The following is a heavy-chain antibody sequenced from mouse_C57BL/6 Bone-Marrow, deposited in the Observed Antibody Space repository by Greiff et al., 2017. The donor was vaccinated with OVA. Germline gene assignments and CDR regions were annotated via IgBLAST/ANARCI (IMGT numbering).Heavy chain of an antibody. J-gene: IGHJ2*01. V-gene: IGHV5-4*01. Sequence: EVQLVESGGGLVKPGGSLKLSCAASGFTFSSYAMSWVRQTPEKRLEWVATISDGGSYTYYPDNVKGRFTISRDNAKNNLYLQMSHLKSEDTAMYYCGLRRGYWGQGTTLTVSS. CDR1: GFTFSSYA. CDR3: GLRRGY. D-gene: IGHD2-2*01. CDR2: ISDGGSYT.